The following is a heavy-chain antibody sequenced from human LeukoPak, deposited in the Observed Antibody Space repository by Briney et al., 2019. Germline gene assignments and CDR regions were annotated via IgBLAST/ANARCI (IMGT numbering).Heavy chain of an antibody. J-gene: IGHJ4*02. Sequence: PGGSLRLSCAASGFTVSSNYMNWVRQAPGKGLEWVSYISASGSTIYYADSVMGRFTISRDNAKNSLCLQMNSLRAEDTALYFCARYNWNSKSLDDWGQGTLVTVSS. D-gene: IGHD1-7*01. V-gene: IGHV3-48*03. CDR3: ARYNWNSKSLDD. CDR1: GFTVSSNY. CDR2: ISASGSTI.